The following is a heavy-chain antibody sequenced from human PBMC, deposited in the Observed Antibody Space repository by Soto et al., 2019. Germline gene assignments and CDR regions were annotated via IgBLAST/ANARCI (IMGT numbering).Heavy chain of an antibody. D-gene: IGHD3-16*01. CDR3: ARGHNLGGSTFDI. CDR2: IYYSGST. J-gene: IGHJ3*02. CDR1: GGSIFSHY. V-gene: IGHV4-59*11. Sequence: SETLSLTCSVSGGSIFSHYWGWTRQPPGKGLEYIGYIYYSGSTNYNPSLKSRVSISVDVSKNQFSLKLTSVTAADTAVYYCARGHNLGGSTFDIWG.